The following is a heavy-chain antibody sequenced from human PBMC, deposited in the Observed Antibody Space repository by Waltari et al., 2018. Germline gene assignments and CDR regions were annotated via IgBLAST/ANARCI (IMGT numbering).Heavy chain of an antibody. CDR3: ARDPNSSGYPTYFDY. Sequence: QVQLVESGGGVVQPRGSLRLPCAASGFTFTSHGMPWVRQAPGKGLEWVAFIRYDGSNKYYVDSVKGRFTISRDNSKNTLHLQMNSLSEEDTAVYYCARDPNSSGYPTYFDYWGQGTLVTVSS. CDR1: GFTFTSHG. J-gene: IGHJ4*02. D-gene: IGHD3-22*01. CDR2: IRYDGSNK. V-gene: IGHV3-30*02.